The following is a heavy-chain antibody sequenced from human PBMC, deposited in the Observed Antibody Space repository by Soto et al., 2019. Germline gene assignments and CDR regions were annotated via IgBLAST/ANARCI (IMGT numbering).Heavy chain of an antibody. CDR3: ARVGVYIWGFDF. V-gene: IGHV1-18*04. CDR1: GYTFRSYG. D-gene: IGHD1-20*01. Sequence: QVQLVQSGSEVKKPGASVKVSCKAPGYTFRSYGISWVRQAPGQGLECMGWISVYNGNTNYGQKFQGRVTMTTDTPTAKAYMELDNLTSDDTAVYYCARVGVYIWGFDFWGQGTLVTVSP. J-gene: IGHJ4*02. CDR2: ISVYNGNT.